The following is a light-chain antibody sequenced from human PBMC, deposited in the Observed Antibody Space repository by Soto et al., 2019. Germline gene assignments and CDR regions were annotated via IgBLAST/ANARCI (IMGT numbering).Light chain of an antibody. CDR3: LQHNPLT. V-gene: IGKV1-17*02. CDR1: QGIGND. Sequence: DIQMTQSPSSLSASVGDRVTITCRASQGIGNDLGWYQQKPGKAPKRLIYSSFILQSGVPSRFSGSGSGTEFTLTISNLQPEDCATYYCLQHNPLTFGQGTRLEIK. J-gene: IGKJ5*01. CDR2: SSF.